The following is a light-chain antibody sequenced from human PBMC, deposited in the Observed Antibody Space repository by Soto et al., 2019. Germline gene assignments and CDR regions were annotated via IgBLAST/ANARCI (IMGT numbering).Light chain of an antibody. Sequence: EIVMTQSPATLSVSPGERATLSCRASQSVSILLAWYQQKPGQAPRLLIYGASSRATGIPDRFSGSGSGTDFTLTISRLEPEDFAVYYCQQYNEWPPFTFGQGTRLEIK. CDR2: GAS. J-gene: IGKJ5*01. CDR1: QSVSIL. V-gene: IGKV3D-15*01. CDR3: QQYNEWPPFT.